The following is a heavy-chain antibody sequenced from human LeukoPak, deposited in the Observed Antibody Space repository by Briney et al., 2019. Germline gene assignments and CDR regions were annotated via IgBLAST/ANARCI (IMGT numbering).Heavy chain of an antibody. J-gene: IGHJ4*02. Sequence: PGGSLRLSCAASGFTFSSYSMNWVRQAPGKGLEWVSYISSSSSTIYYADSVKGRFTISRDNAKNSLYLRMNSLRDEDTAVYYCARDLLPSEGAQETLVPVSS. V-gene: IGHV3-48*02. D-gene: IGHD2-15*01. CDR1: GFTFSSYS. CDR3: ARDLLPSE. CDR2: ISSSSSTI.